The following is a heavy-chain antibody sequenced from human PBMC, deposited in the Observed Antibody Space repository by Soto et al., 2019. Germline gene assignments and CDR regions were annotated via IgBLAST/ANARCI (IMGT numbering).Heavy chain of an antibody. CDR2: ISGSGGST. CDR1: GFTFSSYA. CDR3: ATSIMVPNQYYFDY. Sequence: GGSLRLSCAASGFTFSSYAMSWVRQAPGKGLEWVSAISGSGGSTYYADSVKGRFTISRDNSKNTLYLQMNSLRAEDTAVYYCATSIMVPNQYYFDYWGQGTLVTVSS. J-gene: IGHJ4*02. V-gene: IGHV3-23*01. D-gene: IGHD3-10*01.